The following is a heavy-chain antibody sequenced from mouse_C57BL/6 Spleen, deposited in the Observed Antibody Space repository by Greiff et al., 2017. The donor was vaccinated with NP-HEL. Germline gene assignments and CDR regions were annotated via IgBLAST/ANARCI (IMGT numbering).Heavy chain of an antibody. CDR1: GFSLTSYG. CDR2: IWRGGST. D-gene: IGHD1-1*01. Sequence: QVQLQQSGPGLVQPSQSLSITCTVSGFSLTSYGVHWVRQSPGKGLEWLGVIWRGGSTDYNAAFMSRLSITKDNSKSQVFFKMNSLQADDTAIYYCAKEGVGFITTVVPKSHWYFDVWGTGTTVTVSS. J-gene: IGHJ1*03. CDR3: AKEGVGFITTVVPKSHWYFDV. V-gene: IGHV2-5*01.